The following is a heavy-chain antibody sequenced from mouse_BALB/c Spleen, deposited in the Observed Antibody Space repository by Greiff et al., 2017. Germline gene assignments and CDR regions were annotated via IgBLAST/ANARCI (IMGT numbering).Heavy chain of an antibody. V-gene: IGHV3-6*02. Sequence: ESGPGLVKPSQSLSLTCSVTVYSITSGYYWNRIRQFPGNKLEWMGYISYDGSNNYNPSLKNRISITRDTSKNQFFLKLNSVTTEDTATYYCARGAYGSSYGFAYWGQGTLVTVSA. CDR2: ISYDGSN. J-gene: IGHJ3*01. CDR1: VYSITSGYY. CDR3: ARGAYGSSYGFAY. D-gene: IGHD1-1*01.